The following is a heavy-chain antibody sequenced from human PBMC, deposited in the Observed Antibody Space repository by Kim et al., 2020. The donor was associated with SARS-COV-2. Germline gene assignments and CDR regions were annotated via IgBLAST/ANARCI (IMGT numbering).Heavy chain of an antibody. V-gene: IGHV4-59*08. Sequence: SETLSLTCTVSGGSISSYYWSWIRQPPGKGLEWIGYIYYSGSTNYNPSLKSRVTISVDTSKNQFSLKLSSVTAADTAVYYCAGTRITVVRGVVNWGQGTLVTVSS. CDR1: GGSISSYY. CDR2: IYYSGST. J-gene: IGHJ4*02. CDR3: AGTRITVVRGVVN. D-gene: IGHD3-10*01.